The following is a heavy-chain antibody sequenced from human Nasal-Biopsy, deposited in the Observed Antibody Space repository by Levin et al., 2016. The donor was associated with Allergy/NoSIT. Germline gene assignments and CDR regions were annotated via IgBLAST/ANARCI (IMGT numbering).Heavy chain of an antibody. D-gene: IGHD3-10*01. CDR3: ARDLHSGSYYKGYFLH. J-gene: IGHJ1*01. Sequence: ASVKVSCKTSGYTFTDYDINWVRQATGQGLEWMGWVNPNSRNTGYAQKFQGRLTMTLINSISTGYMELSSLTSDDTAVYYCARDLHSGSYYKGYFLHWGQGTLVTVS. CDR2: VNPNSRNT. V-gene: IGHV1-8*02. CDR1: GYTFTDYD.